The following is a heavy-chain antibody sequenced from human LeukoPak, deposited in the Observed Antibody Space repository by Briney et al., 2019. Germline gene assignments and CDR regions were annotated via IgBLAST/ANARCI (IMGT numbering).Heavy chain of an antibody. V-gene: IGHV3-48*01. CDR2: ISSSSSTI. CDR1: GFTFSSYS. J-gene: IGHJ6*03. CDR3: ARPTVTTYYYYMDV. D-gene: IGHD4-11*01. Sequence: TGGSLRLSCAASGFTFSSYSMNWVRQAPGKGLEWVSYISSSSSTIYYADSVKGRFTISRDNAKNSLYLQMNSLRAEDTAVYYCARPTVTTYYYYMDVWGKGTTVTVSS.